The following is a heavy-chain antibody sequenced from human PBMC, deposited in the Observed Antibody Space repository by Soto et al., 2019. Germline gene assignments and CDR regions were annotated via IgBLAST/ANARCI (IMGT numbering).Heavy chain of an antibody. Sequence: GESLKISCKGSGYSFTSYWIGWVRQMPGKGLEWMGIIYPGDSDTRYSPSFQGQVTISADKSISTAYLQWSSLKASDTAMYYCASVPLSSGWGGAEYYFDYWGQGTLVTVS. D-gene: IGHD6-19*01. CDR3: ASVPLSSGWGGAEYYFDY. V-gene: IGHV5-51*01. CDR1: GYSFTSYW. J-gene: IGHJ4*02. CDR2: IYPGDSDT.